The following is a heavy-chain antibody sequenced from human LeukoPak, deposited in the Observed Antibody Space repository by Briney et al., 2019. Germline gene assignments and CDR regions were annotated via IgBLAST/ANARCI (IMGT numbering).Heavy chain of an antibody. CDR3: AREWRFGELPDY. J-gene: IGHJ4*02. V-gene: IGHV1-18*01. CDR2: ISAYNGNT. CDR1: GYTFTSYG. D-gene: IGHD3-10*01. Sequence: ASVKVSCKASGYTFTSYGISWVRQAPGQGLEWMGWISAYNGNTNYAQKLQGRVTMTTDTSTSTAYMELRSLRSDDAAVYYCAREWRFGELPDYWGQGTLVTVSS.